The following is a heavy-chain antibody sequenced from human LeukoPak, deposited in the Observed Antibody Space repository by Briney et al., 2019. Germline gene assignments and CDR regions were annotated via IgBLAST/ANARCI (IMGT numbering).Heavy chain of an antibody. J-gene: IGHJ6*03. D-gene: IGHD4-17*01. CDR1: GYTFTSYG. Sequence: GASVKVSCKASGYTFTSYGISWVRQAPGQGLEWMGWISAYNGNTNYAQKFQGRVTMTRDTSISTAYMELSRLRSDDTAVYYCARGGPTVTTDYYYYMDVWGKGTTVTVSS. V-gene: IGHV1-18*01. CDR2: ISAYNGNT. CDR3: ARGGPTVTTDYYYYMDV.